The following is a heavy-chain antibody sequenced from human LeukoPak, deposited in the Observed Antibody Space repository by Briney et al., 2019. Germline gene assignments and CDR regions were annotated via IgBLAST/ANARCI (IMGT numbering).Heavy chain of an antibody. V-gene: IGHV4-59*01. CDR1: GGPISSYY. CDR3: ARVNEYSSSSGGYINYYYYMDV. D-gene: IGHD6-6*01. Sequence: TPSETLSLTCTVSGGPISSYYWSWIRQTPGKGLEWIGYIYYSGSTNYNPSLKSRVTISVDTSKNQFSLKLSSVTAADTAVYYCARVNEYSSSSGGYINYYYYMDVWGKGTTVTVS. CDR2: IYYSGST. J-gene: IGHJ6*03.